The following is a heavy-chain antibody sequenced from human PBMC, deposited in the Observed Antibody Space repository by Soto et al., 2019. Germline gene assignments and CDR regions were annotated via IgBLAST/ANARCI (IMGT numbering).Heavy chain of an antibody. V-gene: IGHV4-4*02. CDR2: IYPSGST. CDR1: GGSITSSNW. CDR3: AREPGELYFDY. D-gene: IGHD1-26*01. Sequence: QVQLQESGPGLVKPSGTLSLTCAVSGGSITSSNWWSWVRQPPGKGLEWIGEIYPSGSTNYNPSLKSRVTRPVDKSKNQFSLKLSSVAAADTAVYYCAREPGELYFDYWGQGTLVTVSS. J-gene: IGHJ4*02.